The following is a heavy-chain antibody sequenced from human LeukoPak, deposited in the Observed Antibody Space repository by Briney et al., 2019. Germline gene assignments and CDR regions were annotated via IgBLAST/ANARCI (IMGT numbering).Heavy chain of an antibody. V-gene: IGHV4-39*07. D-gene: IGHD6-13*01. CDR1: GGSISSSSYY. CDR3: ARGRQQLVH. CDR2: IYYSGST. Sequence: SETLSLTCTVSGGSISSSSYYWGWIRQPPGKGLEWIGSIYYSGSTYYNPSLKSRVTISVDTSKNQFSLKLSSVTAADTAVYYCARGRQQLVHWGQGTLVTVPS. J-gene: IGHJ4*02.